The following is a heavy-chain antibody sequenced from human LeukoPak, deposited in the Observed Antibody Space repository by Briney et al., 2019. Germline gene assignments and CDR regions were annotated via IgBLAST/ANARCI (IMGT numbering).Heavy chain of an antibody. V-gene: IGHV3-21*01. Sequence: KAGASLRLSCAASGFTFDTYAMTWVRQAPGKGLEWVSSISSGGTYIYYAESVRGRSTISRDNTKNFLYLQLSTLRVEDTAVYYCARDRPTGRSRGVVVQWGRGTLVTVSS. CDR1: GFTFDTYA. CDR2: ISSGGTYI. CDR3: ARDRPTGRSRGVVVQ. D-gene: IGHD2-15*01. J-gene: IGHJ4*02.